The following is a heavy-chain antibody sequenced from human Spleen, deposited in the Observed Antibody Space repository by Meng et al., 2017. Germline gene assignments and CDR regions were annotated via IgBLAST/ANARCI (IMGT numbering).Heavy chain of an antibody. D-gene: IGHD1-1*01. Sequence: ASVKVSCKASGYIFIDHYIHWVRQAPGQGLEWMGWINPNSGDTNYAQKFQGRVTMTRDTSIGTAYMELRRLGSDDTAMYYCARDSTDNPYNWDLGNWFDPWGHGTRVT. CDR1: GYIFIDHY. V-gene: IGHV1-2*02. J-gene: IGHJ5*02. CDR3: ARDSTDNPYNWDLGNWFDP. CDR2: INPNSGDT.